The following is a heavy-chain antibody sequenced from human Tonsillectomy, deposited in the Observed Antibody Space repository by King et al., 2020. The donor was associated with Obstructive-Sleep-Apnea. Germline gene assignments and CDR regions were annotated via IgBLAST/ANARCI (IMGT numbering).Heavy chain of an antibody. J-gene: IGHJ3*02. CDR3: TGESAGDAFDI. CDR2: INQHGNEK. V-gene: IGHV3-7*01. Sequence: VQLVESGGGLVQPGGSLRLSCAVSGFTFSIYWMTWVRQAPGKGLEWVATINQHGNEKFSVDSVKGRFTVSRDNAGNTLYLQMNSLRAEDTAVYYCTGESAGDAFDIWGQGTVVTVSS. CDR1: GFTFSIYW.